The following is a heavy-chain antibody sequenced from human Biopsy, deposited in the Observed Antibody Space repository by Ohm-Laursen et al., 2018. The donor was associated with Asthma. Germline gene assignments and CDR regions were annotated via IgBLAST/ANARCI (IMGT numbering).Heavy chain of an antibody. V-gene: IGHV3-7*01. J-gene: IGHJ6*02. CDR3: ASLHYFGMNV. CDR1: GFNFNIQW. CDR2: LGPDASET. Sequence: SLRLSCTASGFNFNIQWMSWVRQAPGNGLEWVANLGPDASETYSVDSMKGRLTVSRDNAKTSIFLQLNTLRVEDTAVYYCASLHYFGMNVWGQGTTVTVS.